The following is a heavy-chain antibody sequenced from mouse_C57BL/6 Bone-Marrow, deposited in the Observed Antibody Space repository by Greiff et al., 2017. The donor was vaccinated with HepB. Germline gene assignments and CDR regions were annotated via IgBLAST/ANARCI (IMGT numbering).Heavy chain of an antibody. J-gene: IGHJ2*01. Sequence: QVQLQQSGAELVRPGTSVKMSCTASGYTFTNYWIGWAKQRPGYGLEWIGDIYPGGGYTNYNEKFKSKATLTVDTSSSTAYMQISSLTSEDSAVYYCAREDCKGYFDYWGQGTTLTVSS. V-gene: IGHV1-63*01. CDR1: GYTFTNYW. CDR3: AREDCKGYFDY. CDR2: IYPGGGYT.